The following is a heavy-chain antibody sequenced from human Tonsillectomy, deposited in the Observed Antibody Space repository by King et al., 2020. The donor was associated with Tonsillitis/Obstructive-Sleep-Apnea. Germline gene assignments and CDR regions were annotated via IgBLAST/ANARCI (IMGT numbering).Heavy chain of an antibody. J-gene: IGHJ3*02. CDR2: IYYSGSN. V-gene: IGHV4-31*03. Sequence: LQLQESGPGLVKPSQTLSLTCTVSGGSISSGGYYWSWIRQHPGKGLEWIGYIYYSGSNYYNPSLKSRVTISVDTSKNQFSLKLSSVTAADTAVYYCARVFRESDAFDIWGQGTMVTVSS. CDR3: ARVFRESDAFDI. CDR1: GGSISSGGYY.